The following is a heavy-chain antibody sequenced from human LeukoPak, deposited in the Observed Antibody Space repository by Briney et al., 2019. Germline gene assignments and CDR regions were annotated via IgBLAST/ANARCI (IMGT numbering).Heavy chain of an antibody. CDR1: GFTFDDYA. D-gene: IGHD3-10*01. V-gene: IGHV3-9*01. J-gene: IGHJ4*02. CDR3: EKAPYYGWGIYYSLDY. CDR2: ISWNSGSI. Sequence: GGSLRLSCAASGFTFDDYAMHWVRHAPGKGLEWVSGISWNSGSIGYADSVKGRFTISRDNAKNSLYLQMNSLRAEDTALYYCEKAPYYGWGIYYSLDYWGQGTLVTVSS.